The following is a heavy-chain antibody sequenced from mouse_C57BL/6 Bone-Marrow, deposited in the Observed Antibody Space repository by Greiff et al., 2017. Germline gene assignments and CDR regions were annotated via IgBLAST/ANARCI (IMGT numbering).Heavy chain of an antibody. CDR3: ARPLYYDYAWFAY. CDR1: GYTFTSYT. J-gene: IGHJ3*01. Sequence: VQLQQSGAELARPGASVKMSCKASGYTFTSYTMHWVKQRPGQGLEWIGYINPSSGSTKYNQKFKDKATLTADKSSSTAYMQLSSLTSEDSAVYYCARPLYYDYAWFAYWGQGTLVTVSA. CDR2: INPSSGST. V-gene: IGHV1-4*01. D-gene: IGHD2-4*01.